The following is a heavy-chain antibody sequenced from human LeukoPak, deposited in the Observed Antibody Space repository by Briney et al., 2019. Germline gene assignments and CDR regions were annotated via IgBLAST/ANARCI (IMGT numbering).Heavy chain of an antibody. V-gene: IGHV1-2*02. Sequence: ASVKVSCKASGYTFTGYYMHWVRQAPGQGLEWMGWINPNSGGTNYAQKFQGRVTMTRDTSISTAYMELSRLRSDDTAVYYCARVNSGSYYDNWFDPWGQGTLVTVSS. CDR1: GYTFTGYY. CDR3: ARVNSGSYYDNWFDP. D-gene: IGHD3-10*01. J-gene: IGHJ5*02. CDR2: INPNSGGT.